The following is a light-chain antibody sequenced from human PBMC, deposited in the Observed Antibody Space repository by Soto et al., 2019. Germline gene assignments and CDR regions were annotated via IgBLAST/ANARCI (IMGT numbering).Light chain of an antibody. Sequence: DTGMTLAQRTVRVCAGERVTXSCRASQRVSSHLAWDQEKPGQAPRLAIKGASNWQSGVPARFSGAGSRAEFTLTICRLQPEDFAAYHCQQPNTAPRTFSERIKVDIK. V-gene: IGKV3-15*01. CDR2: GAS. CDR3: QQPNTAPRT. J-gene: IGKJ1*01. CDR1: QRVSSH.